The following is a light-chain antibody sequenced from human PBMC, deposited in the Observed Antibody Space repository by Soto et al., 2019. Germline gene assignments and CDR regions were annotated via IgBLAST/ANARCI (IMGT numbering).Light chain of an antibody. CDR3: QQRSTGGVYT. Sequence: EIVLTQSPATLSLSPGERATLSCRASQSVSSYLAWYQQKPGQAPRLLIYDASNRATGIPARFSGSGSGTDFTLTISSLEPEDFAVYYCQQRSTGGVYTFGQGTKLEIK. CDR1: QSVSSY. CDR2: DAS. V-gene: IGKV3-11*01. J-gene: IGKJ2*01.